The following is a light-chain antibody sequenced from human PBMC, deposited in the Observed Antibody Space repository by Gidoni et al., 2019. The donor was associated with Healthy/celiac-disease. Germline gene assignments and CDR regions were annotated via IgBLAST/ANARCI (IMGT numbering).Light chain of an antibody. V-gene: IGKV1-39*01. Sequence: DIQMTQSPSSLSASVGDRVTITCRASQSISSYLNWYQQKPGKAPKLLIYAASSLQSGVPSRFSGSGSGTDFTLIISSLQPEDFATYYCQQSYSTPYTFXQXTKLEIK. J-gene: IGKJ2*01. CDR1: QSISSY. CDR2: AAS. CDR3: QQSYSTPYT.